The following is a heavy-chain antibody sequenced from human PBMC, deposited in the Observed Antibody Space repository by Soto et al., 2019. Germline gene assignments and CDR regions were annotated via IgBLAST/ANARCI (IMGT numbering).Heavy chain of an antibody. J-gene: IGHJ6*02. V-gene: IGHV1-18*01. CDR1: GYTFTSYG. CDR3: ARRLRYFDLLSPGGGGMDV. D-gene: IGHD3-9*01. Sequence: ASVKVSCKASGYTFTSYGISWVRQAPGQGLEWMGWISAYNGNTNYAQKLQGRVTMTTDTSTSTAYMELRSLRSDDTAVYYCARRLRYFDLLSPGGGGMDVWGQGTTVTVSS. CDR2: ISAYNGNT.